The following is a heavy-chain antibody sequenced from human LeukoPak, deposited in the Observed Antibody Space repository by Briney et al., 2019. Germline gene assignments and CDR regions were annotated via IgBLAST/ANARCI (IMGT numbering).Heavy chain of an antibody. D-gene: IGHD1-26*01. Sequence: ASVKVSCKASGYTFTGYYMHWVRQAPGQGLEWMAWINPNSGGSNFAERFQGRVTMTRVTSISTAYMELSRLRSDDTAVYYCARVVGATTHYYYMDVWGKGTTVTVSS. CDR1: GYTFTGYY. J-gene: IGHJ6*03. CDR2: INPNSGGS. V-gene: IGHV1-2*02. CDR3: ARVVGATTHYYYMDV.